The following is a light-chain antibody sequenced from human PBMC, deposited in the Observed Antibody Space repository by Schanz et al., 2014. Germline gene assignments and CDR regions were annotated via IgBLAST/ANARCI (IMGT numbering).Light chain of an antibody. CDR3: QQYDSSPWT. J-gene: IGKJ1*01. V-gene: IGKV3-20*01. CDR1: QIVSND. CDR2: GAS. Sequence: EVVLTQSPATLSLSPGERATLSCRASQIVSNDFAWYQQKPGQAPRLLIYGASSRATGIPDRFSGSGSGTDFTLTISRLEPEDFAVYYCQQYDSSPWTFGQGTKVEIK.